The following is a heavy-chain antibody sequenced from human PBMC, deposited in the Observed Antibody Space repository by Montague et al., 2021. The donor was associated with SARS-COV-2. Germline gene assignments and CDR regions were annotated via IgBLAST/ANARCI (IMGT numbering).Heavy chain of an antibody. CDR2: IWHGGST. Sequence: SETLSPTCTVSHYSITYAYYWGWVRQPPGKGLEWIGNIWHGGSTYYNPSRKSRVTISVDTSKNQFSLKLTSVTAADTAVYYCARTSQYCDTTSCYLPNAMDVWGQGTRSPSP. J-gene: IGHJ6*02. CDR3: ARTSQYCDTTSCYLPNAMDV. V-gene: IGHV4-38-2*02. CDR1: HYSITYAYY. D-gene: IGHD2-2*01.